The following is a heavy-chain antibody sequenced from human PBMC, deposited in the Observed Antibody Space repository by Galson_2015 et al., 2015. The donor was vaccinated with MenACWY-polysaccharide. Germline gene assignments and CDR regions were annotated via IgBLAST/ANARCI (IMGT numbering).Heavy chain of an antibody. V-gene: IGHV4-39*07. D-gene: IGHD2/OR15-2a*01. CDR3: ARIITTFLDY. Sequence: TLSLTCTVSGSSISSSTYYWGWIRQPPGKGLEWIASIYYTGSTYYNSSLESRVTISVDTFKNRFSLNLSSVTAADTAVYYCARIITTFLDYWGQGTLVTVSS. CDR1: GSSISSSTYY. CDR2: IYYTGST. J-gene: IGHJ4*02.